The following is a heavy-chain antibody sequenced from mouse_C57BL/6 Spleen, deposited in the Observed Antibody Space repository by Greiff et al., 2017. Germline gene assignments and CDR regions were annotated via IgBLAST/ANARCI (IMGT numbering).Heavy chain of an antibody. J-gene: IGHJ2*01. CDR1: GYTFTSYW. CDR2: IYPSDSET. D-gene: IGHD1-1*02. CDR3: ARSGLSYYFDY. V-gene: IGHV1-61*01. Sequence: QVQLQQPGAELVRPGSSVKLSCKASGYTFTSYWMDWVKQRPGQGLEWIGNIYPSDSETHYNQKFKDKATLTVDKSSSTAYMQLSSLTSEDSAVYYCARSGLSYYFDYWGKGTTLTVSS.